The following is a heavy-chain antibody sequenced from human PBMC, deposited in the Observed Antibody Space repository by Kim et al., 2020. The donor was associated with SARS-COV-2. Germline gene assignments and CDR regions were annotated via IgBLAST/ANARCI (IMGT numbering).Heavy chain of an antibody. CDR2: IWYDGSNE. CDR1: GFTFSSHG. J-gene: IGHJ6*02. V-gene: IGHV3-30*02. Sequence: GGSLRLSCVSSGFTFSSHGMYWVRQGPAKGLEWVAYIWYDGSNEDYGDSVRGRFTISRDNSKSTLYLEMNSLRADDTAVYYCAKGVAAAGFYGLDVWGQGTAVIVSS. D-gene: IGHD6-13*01. CDR3: AKGVAAAGFYGLDV.